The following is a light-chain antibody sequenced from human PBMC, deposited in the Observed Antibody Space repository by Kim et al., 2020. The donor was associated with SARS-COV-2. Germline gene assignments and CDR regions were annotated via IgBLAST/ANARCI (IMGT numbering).Light chain of an antibody. CDR3: QQYYSTPPA. CDR2: WAS. Sequence: PQSPASLAVSLGERATINCKSSQSVLYSSNNKNYLAWYQQKPGQPPTVLIYWASTRESGVPDRFSGRGSGTDFTLTISSLQAEDVSVYYCQQYYSTPPAFGRGTKVDIK. CDR1: QSVLYSSNNKNY. J-gene: IGKJ4*01. V-gene: IGKV4-1*01.